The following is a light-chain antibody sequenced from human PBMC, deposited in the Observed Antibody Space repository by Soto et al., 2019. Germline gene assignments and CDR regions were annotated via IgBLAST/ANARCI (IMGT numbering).Light chain of an antibody. CDR2: DAS. CDR1: QSVRRY. J-gene: IGKJ3*01. Sequence: EIVLTQSPATLSLSPGERATLSCRASQSVRRYLAWYQQKPGQTPRLLIYDASNRATGIPARFSGSGSGTDFTLTISSLEPEDFAVYYCQQRGNWPQTFGPGTKVDI. CDR3: QQRGNWPQT. V-gene: IGKV3-11*01.